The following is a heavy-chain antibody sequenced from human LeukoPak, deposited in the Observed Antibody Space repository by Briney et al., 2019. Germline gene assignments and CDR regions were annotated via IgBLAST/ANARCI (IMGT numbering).Heavy chain of an antibody. CDR1: GGSISSSY. D-gene: IGHD1-20*01. J-gene: IGHJ4*02. CDR2: IYYSGNT. Sequence: SETLSLTCTVSGGSISSSYWSWIRQPPGRGLEWIGFIYYSGNTNYNPSLKSRVTISVDTSKNQFSLKLSSVTAADTAVYYCARDLYNWNSWGQGTLVTVSS. CDR3: ARDLYNWNS. V-gene: IGHV4-59*01.